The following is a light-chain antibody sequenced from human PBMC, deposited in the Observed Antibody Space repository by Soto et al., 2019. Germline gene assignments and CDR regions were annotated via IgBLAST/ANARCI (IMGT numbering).Light chain of an antibody. CDR1: QSVSSY. CDR3: QQRSKLT. J-gene: IGKJ4*01. V-gene: IGKV3-11*01. CDR2: DAS. Sequence: EIVLTQSPATLSLSPGERATLSCRASQSVSSYLAWYQQKPGQAPRLLIYDASNRATGIPARFSGSGSGTDFILTISSLEPEDFAVYYCQQRSKLTFGGGTKVEIK.